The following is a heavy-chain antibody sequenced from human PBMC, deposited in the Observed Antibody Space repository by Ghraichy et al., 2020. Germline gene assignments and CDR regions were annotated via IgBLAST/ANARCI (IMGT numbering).Heavy chain of an antibody. CDR2: IYYSGST. V-gene: IGHV4-61*01. CDR3: ARVDYGDYEGYFDY. CDR1: GGSVSSGSYY. J-gene: IGHJ4*02. Sequence: SQTLSLTCTVSGGSVSSGSYYWSWIRQPPGKGLEWIGYIYYSGSTNYNPSLKSRVTISVDTSKNQFSLKLSSVTAADTAVYYCARVDYGDYEGYFDYWGQGTLVTVSS. D-gene: IGHD4-17*01.